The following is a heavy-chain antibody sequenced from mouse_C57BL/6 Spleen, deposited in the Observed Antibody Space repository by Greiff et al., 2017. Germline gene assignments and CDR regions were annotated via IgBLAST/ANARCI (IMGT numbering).Heavy chain of an antibody. CDR3: TSPRSNYYGSSYWYFDV. Sequence: VTLKESGTVLARPGASVKMSCKTSGYTFTSYWMHWVKQRPGQGLEWIGAIYPGNSDTSYNQKFKGKAKLTAVTSASTAYMELSSLTNEDSAVYYCTSPRSNYYGSSYWYFDVWGTGTTVTVSA. D-gene: IGHD1-1*01. J-gene: IGHJ1*03. V-gene: IGHV1-5*01. CDR2: IYPGNSDT. CDR1: GYTFTSYW.